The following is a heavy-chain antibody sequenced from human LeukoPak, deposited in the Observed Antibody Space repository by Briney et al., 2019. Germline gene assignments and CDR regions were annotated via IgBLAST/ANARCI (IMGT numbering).Heavy chain of an antibody. CDR2: IYHSGST. J-gene: IGHJ4*02. Sequence: SETLSLTCAVSGGSISSSNWWSWVRQPPGKGLEWIGEIYHSGSTDYNPSLKSRVTISADKSKNQFSLKLSSVTAADTAVYYCARVLVVVTANPFDYWGQGTLVTVSS. CDR3: ARVLVVVTANPFDY. D-gene: IGHD2-21*02. CDR1: GGSISSSNW. V-gene: IGHV4-4*02.